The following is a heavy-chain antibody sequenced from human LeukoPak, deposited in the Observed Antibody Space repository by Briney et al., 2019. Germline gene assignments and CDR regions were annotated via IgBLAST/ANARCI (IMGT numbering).Heavy chain of an antibody. V-gene: IGHV4-59*01. CDR1: GGSISSYY. Sequence: SETLSLTCTVSGGSISSYYWSWIRQPPGKGLEYIGYIYYSGSTNYNPSLKSRATISVDTSKNQFSLKLSSVTAADTAVYYCARTGESGYSYGYFGYYYYMDVWGKGTTVTVSS. CDR3: ARTGESGYSYGYFGYYYYMDV. J-gene: IGHJ6*03. D-gene: IGHD5-18*01. CDR2: IYYSGST.